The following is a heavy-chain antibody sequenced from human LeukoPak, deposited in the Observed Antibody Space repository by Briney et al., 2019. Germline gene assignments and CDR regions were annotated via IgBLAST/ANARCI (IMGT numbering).Heavy chain of an antibody. D-gene: IGHD1-26*01. V-gene: IGHV3-66*01. Sequence: PGGSLRLSCAASGFTFSSSYMNWVRQAPGKGLEWVSLIYSGGGTYYAGSVKGRFTISRDNSKNTLYLQMNSLRAEDTAVYYCARALPSPLYSGSYADAFDIWGQGTMVTVSS. CDR1: GFTFSSSY. CDR3: ARALPSPLYSGSYADAFDI. CDR2: IYSGGGT. J-gene: IGHJ3*02.